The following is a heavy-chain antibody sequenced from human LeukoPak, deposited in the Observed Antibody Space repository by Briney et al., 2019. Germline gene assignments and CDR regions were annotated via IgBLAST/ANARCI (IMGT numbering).Heavy chain of an antibody. CDR2: ISSSSSTI. Sequence: GGSLRLSSAASGFTCSSYSMNWVRQAPGKGLEWVSYISSSSSTIYYADSVMGRFTISRDNAKNSLYLQMNSLRAEDTAVYYCARELVLWFGELPWGQGTLVTVSS. J-gene: IGHJ4*02. CDR1: GFTCSSYS. CDR3: ARELVLWFGELP. D-gene: IGHD3-10*01. V-gene: IGHV3-48*04.